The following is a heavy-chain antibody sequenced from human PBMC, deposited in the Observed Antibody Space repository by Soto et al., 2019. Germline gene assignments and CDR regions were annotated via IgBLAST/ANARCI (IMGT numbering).Heavy chain of an antibody. D-gene: IGHD5-18*01. CDR1: GGTFSSYA. CDR3: ARGGYSYGYYYYGMDV. CDR2: INPNSGGT. V-gene: IGHV1-2*02. J-gene: IGHJ6*02. Sequence: ASVKVSCKASGGTFSSYAISWVRQAPGQGLEWMGWINPNSGGTNYAQKFQGRVTMTRDTSTSTAYMELSRLRSDDTAVYYCARGGYSYGYYYYGMDVWGQGTTVTVSS.